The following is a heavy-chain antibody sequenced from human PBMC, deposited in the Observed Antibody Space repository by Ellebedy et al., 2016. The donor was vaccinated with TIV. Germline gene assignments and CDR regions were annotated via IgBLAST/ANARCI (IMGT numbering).Heavy chain of an antibody. CDR3: ASGANSLAGMDV. CDR2: INPSGGVT. D-gene: IGHD1-26*01. Sequence: ASVKVSCKASGCTLTSYYVHWVRQAPGQGLEWMGIINPSGGVTKYAQMFQGRVTMIRDTSTSTVYMDLSSLRSEDTAVYYCASGANSLAGMDVWGQGTPVTVSS. CDR1: GCTLTSYY. J-gene: IGHJ6*02. V-gene: IGHV1-46*01.